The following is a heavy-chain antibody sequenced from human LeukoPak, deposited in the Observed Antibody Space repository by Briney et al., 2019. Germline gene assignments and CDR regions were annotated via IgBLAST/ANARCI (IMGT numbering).Heavy chain of an antibody. Sequence: ASVKVSCKASGYTFTGYHMHWVRQAPGQRLEWMGWINAGNGNTKYSQKFQGRVTITRDTSASTAYMELSSLRSEDTAVYYCARDGFLEWYPYYGMDVWGQGTTVTVSS. D-gene: IGHD3-3*01. J-gene: IGHJ6*02. V-gene: IGHV1-3*01. CDR3: ARDGFLEWYPYYGMDV. CDR2: INAGNGNT. CDR1: GYTFTGYH.